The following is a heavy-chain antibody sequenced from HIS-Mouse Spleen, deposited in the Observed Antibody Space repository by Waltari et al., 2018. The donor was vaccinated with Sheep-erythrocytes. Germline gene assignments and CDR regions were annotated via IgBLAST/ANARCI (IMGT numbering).Heavy chain of an antibody. Sequence: QVQLQESGPGLVKPSQTLSLTCTVSGGAPSSGGYYWSLIRQHPGTGLEWIGYIYYSGSTYYNPSLKSRVTISVDTSKNQFSLKLSSVTAADTAVYYCARDRLGIFGYWGQGTLVTVSS. CDR2: IYYSGST. V-gene: IGHV4-31*03. CDR1: GGAPSSGGYY. CDR3: ARDRLGIFGY. D-gene: IGHD7-27*01. J-gene: IGHJ4*02.